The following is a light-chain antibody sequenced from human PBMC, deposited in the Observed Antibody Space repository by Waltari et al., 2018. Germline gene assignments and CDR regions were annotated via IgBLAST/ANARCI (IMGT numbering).Light chain of an antibody. J-gene: IGKJ1*01. CDR1: QSIGNY. V-gene: IGKV3-11*01. Sequence: EIVLTQSPATLSVSPGERATLSCRTSQSIGNYLAWYQQKPGQAPRLLIYAASNRAPGIPARFSGSGSGTDFTLTISSLEPEDFAVYYCQQRRNWPPWTFGQGTKVEIK. CDR2: AAS. CDR3: QQRRNWPPWT.